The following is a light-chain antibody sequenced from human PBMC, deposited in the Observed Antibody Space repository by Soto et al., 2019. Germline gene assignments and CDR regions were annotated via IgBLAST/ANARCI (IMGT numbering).Light chain of an antibody. CDR2: SAS. J-gene: IGKJ4*01. CDR1: QGISTF. Sequence: DIQLTQSPSFLSASVGDRVTITCRASQGISTFLAWYQQKPGRTPELLHPSASPLQSGVPARFGGSGSGAEFNLTISSQQPEDFATEYCPQLYNDPPEITFGGGTKVEI. CDR3: PQLYNDPPEIT. V-gene: IGKV1-9*01.